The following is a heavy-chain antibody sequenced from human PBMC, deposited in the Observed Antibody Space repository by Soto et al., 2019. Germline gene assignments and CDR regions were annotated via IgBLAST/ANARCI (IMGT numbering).Heavy chain of an antibody. CDR2: IYYSGST. Sequence: SETLSLTCTVSGGSISSYYWSWIRQPPGKGLEWIGYIYYSGSTNYNPSLKSRVTISVDTSKTQFSLKLSSVTAADTAVYYCGGVDYGDYWGAFDIWGQGTMVTVSS. D-gene: IGHD4-17*01. J-gene: IGHJ3*02. CDR3: GGVDYGDYWGAFDI. CDR1: GGSISSYY. V-gene: IGHV4-59*08.